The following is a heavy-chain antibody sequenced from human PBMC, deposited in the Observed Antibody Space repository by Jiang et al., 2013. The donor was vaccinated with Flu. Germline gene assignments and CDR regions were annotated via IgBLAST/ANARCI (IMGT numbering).Heavy chain of an antibody. CDR2: IVVGSGNT. D-gene: IGHD6-13*01. J-gene: IGHJ4*02. V-gene: IGHV1-58*01. CDR3: AAGGIAAAGPPTD. Sequence: AEVKKPGTSVKVSCKASGFTFTSSAVQWVRQARGQRLEWIGWIVVGSGNTNYAQKFQERVTITRDMSTSTAYMELSSLRSEDTAVYYCAAGGIAAAGPPTDWGQGTLVTVSS. CDR1: GFTFTSSA.